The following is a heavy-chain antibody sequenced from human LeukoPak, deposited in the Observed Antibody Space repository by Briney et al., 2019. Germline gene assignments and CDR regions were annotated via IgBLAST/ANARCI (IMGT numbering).Heavy chain of an antibody. J-gene: IGHJ4*02. D-gene: IGHD3-3*01. CDR2: FDPEDGET. V-gene: IGHV1-24*01. Sequence: ASVTVSCKVSGYTLTELSMHWVRQAPGKGLEWMGGFDPEDGETIYTQKFQGRVTMTEDTSTDTAYMELSSLRSEDTAVYYCATPSTYYDFWSGLYWGQGTLVTVSS. CDR1: GYTLTELS. CDR3: ATPSTYYDFWSGLY.